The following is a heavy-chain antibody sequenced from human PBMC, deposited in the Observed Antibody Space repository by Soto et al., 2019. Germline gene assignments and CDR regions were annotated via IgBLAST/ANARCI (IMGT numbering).Heavy chain of an antibody. J-gene: IGHJ5*02. V-gene: IGHV4-34*01. CDR3: AGTSVAGYNWFDP. D-gene: IGHD6-19*01. CDR1: GGFLSESY. CDR2: IYHRGST. Sequence: SETLSLTCAVYGGFLSESYWTWIRQPPGKGLEWIGEIYHRGSTNYNPSLKSRVTISVHKSKNQVSLKLSSVTAADTAVYYCAGTSVAGYNWFDPWGQGTLVTVSS.